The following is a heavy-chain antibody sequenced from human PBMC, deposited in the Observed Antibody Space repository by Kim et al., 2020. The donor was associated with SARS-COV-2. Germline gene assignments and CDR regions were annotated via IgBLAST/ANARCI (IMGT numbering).Heavy chain of an antibody. CDR2: ISYDGSNK. D-gene: IGHD1-26*01. J-gene: IGHJ4*02. Sequence: GGSLRLSCAASGFTFSSYGMHWVRQAPGKGLEWVAVISYDGSNKYYADSVKGRFTISRDNSKNTLYLQMNSLRAEDTAVYYCAKWYSGSSNYWGQGTLVTVSS. V-gene: IGHV3-30*18. CDR3: AKWYSGSSNY. CDR1: GFTFSSYG.